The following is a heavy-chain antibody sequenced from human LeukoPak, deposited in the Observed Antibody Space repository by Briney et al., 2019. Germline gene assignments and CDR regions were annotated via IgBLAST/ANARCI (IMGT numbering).Heavy chain of an antibody. CDR1: GGPIRTPTYY. CDR3: ARAGVTATFDY. Sequence: SETLSLTCTVSGGPIRTPTYYWGWIRQPPGKGLEWIGSIYFSGDTYYNPSLKSRVAISVDTSKNQFSLKLNSVTAADTAVFFCARAGVTATFDYWGQGTLVTVSS. D-gene: IGHD2-21*02. V-gene: IGHV4-39*07. J-gene: IGHJ4*02. CDR2: IYFSGDT.